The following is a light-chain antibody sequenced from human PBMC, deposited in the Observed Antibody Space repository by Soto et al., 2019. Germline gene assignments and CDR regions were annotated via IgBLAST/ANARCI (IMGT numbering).Light chain of an antibody. Sequence: EIVLTQSPAPLSFSPGDRATLSCRASQSVSSYLAWYQQKPGQAPRLLIYDASNRATGIPARFSGSGSGTEFTRPISSLEPEDFAVYYCQQRSNWPSTLGGGTKVEIK. CDR2: DAS. CDR1: QSVSSY. J-gene: IGKJ4*02. CDR3: QQRSNWPST. V-gene: IGKV3-11*01.